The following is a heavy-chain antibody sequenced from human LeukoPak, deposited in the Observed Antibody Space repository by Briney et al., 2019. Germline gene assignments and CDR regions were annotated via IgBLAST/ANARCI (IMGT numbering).Heavy chain of an antibody. CDR1: GYTLTELS. CDR3: ARIGYCSSTSCYDY. Sequence: ASVKVSCKVSGYTLTELSMHWVRQAPGKGLEWMGGFDPEDGETIYAQKFQGRVTMTRNTSISTAYMELSSLRSEDTAVYYCARIGYCSSTSCYDYWGQGTLVTVSS. J-gene: IGHJ4*02. V-gene: IGHV1-24*01. D-gene: IGHD2-2*01. CDR2: FDPEDGET.